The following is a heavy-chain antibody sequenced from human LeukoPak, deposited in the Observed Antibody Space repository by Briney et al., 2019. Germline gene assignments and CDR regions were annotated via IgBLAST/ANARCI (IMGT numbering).Heavy chain of an antibody. J-gene: IGHJ4*02. D-gene: IGHD5-18*01. Sequence: GGSLRLSCAASGFTFSSYWMSWVRQAPGKGLEWVANIKQDGSEKYYVDSVKGRFTISRDNAKNSLYLQMNSLRAEDTAVYYCAREDTAMVPDLDYWGQGTLVTVSS. V-gene: IGHV3-7*01. CDR1: GFTFSSYW. CDR3: AREDTAMVPDLDY. CDR2: IKQDGSEK.